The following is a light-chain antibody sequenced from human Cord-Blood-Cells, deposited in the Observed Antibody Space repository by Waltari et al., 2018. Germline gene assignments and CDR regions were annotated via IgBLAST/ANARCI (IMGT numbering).Light chain of an antibody. J-gene: IGKJ2*01. V-gene: IGKV3-20*01. CDR2: GAS. CDR1: QSVSSSY. CDR3: QQYGSSPPYT. Sequence: EIVLTQSPGTLSLSPGERATLSCRDSQSVSSSYLAWYKQKPGRAPRLLIYGASSRATGIPDRFSGSGSVTDFTLTISRLEPEDFAVYYCQQYGSSPPYTFGQGTKLEIK.